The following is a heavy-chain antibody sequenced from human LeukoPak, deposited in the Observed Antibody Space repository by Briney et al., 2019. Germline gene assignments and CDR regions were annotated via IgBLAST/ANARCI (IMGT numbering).Heavy chain of an antibody. CDR1: GFNFRAYW. CDR2: ISGGDGNT. J-gene: IGHJ3*02. D-gene: IGHD1-26*01. Sequence: GGSLRLSCTTSGFNFRAYWMGWVRQAPGRGLEWVSSISGGDGNTYYTDSVKGRFTISRDTSKNTLYLQMNSLRAEDTAVYYCATSSGSYFPYAFDIWGQGTMVTVSS. CDR3: ATSSGSYFPYAFDI. V-gene: IGHV3-23*01.